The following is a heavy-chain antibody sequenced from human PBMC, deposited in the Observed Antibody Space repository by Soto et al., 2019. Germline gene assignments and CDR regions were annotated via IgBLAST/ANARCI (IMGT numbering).Heavy chain of an antibody. CDR3: ARDKGSWTVYFDL. D-gene: IGHD6-13*01. V-gene: IGHV3-21*01. J-gene: IGHJ2*01. CDR2: ISSSSSYI. Sequence: EVQLVESGGGLVKPGGSLRLSCAASGFTFSSYSMNWVRQAPGKGLEWVSPISSSSSYIYYADSVKGRFTISRDNAKNSMYLQMNSLRAEDTAVYYCARDKGSWTVYFDLWCRGTLVTVYS. CDR1: GFTFSSYS.